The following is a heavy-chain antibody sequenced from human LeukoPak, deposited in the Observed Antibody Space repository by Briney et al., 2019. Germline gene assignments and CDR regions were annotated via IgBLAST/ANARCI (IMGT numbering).Heavy chain of an antibody. D-gene: IGHD3-9*01. CDR3: ARSYYDILTGYYY. CDR2: IIPIFGTA. J-gene: IGHJ4*02. Sequence: SVKVSCKASGGTFSSYAISWVRQAPGQGLEWMGRIIPIFGTASYAQKFQGRVTITTDESTSTAYMELSSLRSEDTAVYYCARSYYDILTGYYYWGQGTLVTVSS. CDR1: GGTFSSYA. V-gene: IGHV1-69*05.